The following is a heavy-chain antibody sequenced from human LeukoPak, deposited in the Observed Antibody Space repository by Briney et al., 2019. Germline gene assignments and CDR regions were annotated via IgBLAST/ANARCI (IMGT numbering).Heavy chain of an antibody. D-gene: IGHD3-10*01. J-gene: IGHJ4*02. CDR1: EFTFSSYE. Sequence: GGSPRLSCAASEFTFSSYEMNWVRQAPGKGLEWLSYISGSGGTTYYADSVKGRFTISRDNAKNSLFLQMNSLGDEDTAVYYCARAQYGSGTYSGRMDWGQGTLVTVSS. V-gene: IGHV3-48*03. CDR3: ARAQYGSGTYSGRMD. CDR2: ISGSGGTT.